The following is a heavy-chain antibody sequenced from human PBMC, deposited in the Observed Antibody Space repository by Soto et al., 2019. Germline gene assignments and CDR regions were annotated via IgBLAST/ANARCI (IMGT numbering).Heavy chain of an antibody. CDR2: IYYSGST. CDR1: GGSIGSGDYY. CDR3: ARAGLEWSYNWFDP. D-gene: IGHD3-3*01. J-gene: IGHJ5*02. V-gene: IGHV4-30-4*01. Sequence: SQTLSLTCTVSGGSIGSGDYYWSWIRQPPGKGLEWIGYIYYSGSTYYNPSLKSRVTISVDTSKNQFSLKLSSVTAADTAVYYCARAGLEWSYNWFDPWGQGTLVTVSS.